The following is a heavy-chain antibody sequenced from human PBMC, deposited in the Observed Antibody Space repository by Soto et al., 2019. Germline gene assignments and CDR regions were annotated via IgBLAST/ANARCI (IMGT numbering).Heavy chain of an antibody. CDR2: IYYSGST. J-gene: IGHJ4*02. Sequence: PSETLSLTCTVSGGSISSGGYYWSWIRQHPGKGLEWIGYIYYSGSTYYNPSLKSRVTISVDTSKNQFSLKLSSVTAADTAVYYCARQRVLRYFDWLLPPGYFDYWGQGTLVTVS. CDR3: ARQRVLRYFDWLLPPGYFDY. CDR1: GGSISSGGYY. D-gene: IGHD3-9*01. V-gene: IGHV4-39*01.